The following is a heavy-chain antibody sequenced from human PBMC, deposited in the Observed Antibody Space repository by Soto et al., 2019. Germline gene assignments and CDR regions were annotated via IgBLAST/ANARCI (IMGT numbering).Heavy chain of an antibody. CDR2: ISYDGTNQ. J-gene: IGHJ3*01. V-gene: IGHV3-30-3*01. CDR1: GFTFRTYA. CDR3: ARDAFYFGSGTH. Sequence: QVQLVESGGGVVQPGRSLRLSCVASGFTFRTYAMHWVRQAPGKGLEWVAVISYDGTNQYYADSVRGRFTISRDNSKNGLHLEMTSVRAEDTAVYYCARDAFYFGSGTHWGQGTMVTVSS. D-gene: IGHD3-10*01.